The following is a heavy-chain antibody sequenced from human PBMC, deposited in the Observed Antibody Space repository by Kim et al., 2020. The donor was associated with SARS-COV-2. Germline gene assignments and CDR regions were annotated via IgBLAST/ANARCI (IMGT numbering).Heavy chain of an antibody. V-gene: IGHV3-74*01. CDR3: ARAGDYDISGYYGFLHH. Sequence: SVKGRFTIARDNDKNTLYLQMNSLRHEDTAIYYCARAGDYDISGYYGFLHHWGQGALVTVSS. J-gene: IGHJ1*01. D-gene: IGHD3-22*01.